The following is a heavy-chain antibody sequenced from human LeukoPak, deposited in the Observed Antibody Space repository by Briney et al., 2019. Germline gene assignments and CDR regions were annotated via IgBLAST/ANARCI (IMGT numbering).Heavy chain of an antibody. D-gene: IGHD3-16*02. CDR3: AKEGNYVWGSYRPSFDY. V-gene: IGHV3-23*01. Sequence: GGSLRLSCAASGFTFSSYAMSWVRQAPGKGLEWVSAISGSGGSTYYADSVKGRFTISRDNSKNTLCLQMNSLRAEDTAVYYCAKEGNYVWGSYRPSFDYWGQGTLVTVSS. J-gene: IGHJ4*02. CDR2: ISGSGGST. CDR1: GFTFSSYA.